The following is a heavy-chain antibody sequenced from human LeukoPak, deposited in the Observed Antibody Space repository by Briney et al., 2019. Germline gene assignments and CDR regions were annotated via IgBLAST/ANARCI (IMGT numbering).Heavy chain of an antibody. J-gene: IGHJ3*01. CDR3: ARRVRGVVIFSRAQGSFDL. CDR1: GYTFTNYD. Sequence: ASVKVSCKASGYTFTNYDINWVRQATGQGLEWMGWMHPSNGDTGYAQKFQGRVTMTRNTSTTTAYMELSSLRSDDAAVYYCARRVRGVVIFSRAQGSFDLWGQGTLVTVSS. CDR2: MHPSNGDT. D-gene: IGHD3-10*01. V-gene: IGHV1-8*01.